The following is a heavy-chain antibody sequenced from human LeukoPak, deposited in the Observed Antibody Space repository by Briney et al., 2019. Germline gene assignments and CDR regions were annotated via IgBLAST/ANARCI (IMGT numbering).Heavy chain of an antibody. CDR2: ISGSGGST. CDR3: AKDRSNPTVGMWAWAPSDP. J-gene: IGHJ5*02. CDR1: GFTFSSYA. Sequence: GGSLRLSCAASGFTFSSYAMSWVRQAPGKGLEWVSTISGSGGSTYYADSVKGRFTISRDNSKNTLYLQMNSLRPEDTAVYYCAKDRSNPTVGMWAWAPSDPWGQGTLVTVSS. D-gene: IGHD4-23*01. V-gene: IGHV3-23*01.